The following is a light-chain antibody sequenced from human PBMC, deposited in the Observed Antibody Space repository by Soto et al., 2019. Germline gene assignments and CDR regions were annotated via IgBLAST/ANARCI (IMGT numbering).Light chain of an antibody. CDR1: QSIGIY. CDR2: AAS. Sequence: DIQMTQSPSSLSASVGDRVTITCRASQSIGIYLNWYQKKPGTAPKLMIHAASTLQSGAPSTFSCSGYGTDFALTISSLQPEDIATYYCHQTFANPWTFAHGTKVEIK. CDR3: HQTFANPWT. J-gene: IGKJ1*01. V-gene: IGKV1-39*01.